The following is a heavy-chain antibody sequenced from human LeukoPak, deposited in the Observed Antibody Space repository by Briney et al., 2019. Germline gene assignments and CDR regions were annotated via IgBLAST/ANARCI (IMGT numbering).Heavy chain of an antibody. Sequence: ASVKVSCKASGYTFTIYGISWVRQAPGQGLEWMGWISAYNGNTNYAQKLQGRVTMTTDTSTSTAYMELRSLRSDDTAVYYCARDLPCSSGWYGCGRWGQGTLVTVSS. J-gene: IGHJ4*02. CDR3: ARDLPCSSGWYGCGR. D-gene: IGHD6-19*01. CDR1: GYTFTIYG. V-gene: IGHV1-18*01. CDR2: ISAYNGNT.